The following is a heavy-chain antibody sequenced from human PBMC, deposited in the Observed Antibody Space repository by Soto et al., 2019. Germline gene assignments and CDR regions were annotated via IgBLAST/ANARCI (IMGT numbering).Heavy chain of an antibody. CDR1: GGSISSSSYY. J-gene: IGHJ5*02. D-gene: IGHD3-10*01. Sequence: SETLSLTCTVSGGSISSSSYYWGWIRQPPGKGLEWIESIYYSGSTYYNPSLKSRVTISVDTSKNQFSLKLSSVTAADTAVYYCARRLLRLGDIDWFDPWGQGTLVTVSS. V-gene: IGHV4-39*01. CDR3: ARRLLRLGDIDWFDP. CDR2: IYYSGST.